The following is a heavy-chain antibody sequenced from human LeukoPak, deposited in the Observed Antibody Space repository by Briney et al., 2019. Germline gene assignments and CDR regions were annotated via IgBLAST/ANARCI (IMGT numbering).Heavy chain of an antibody. CDR2: IHYSGST. J-gene: IGHJ5*02. V-gene: IGHV4-39*07. CDR3: ARVQSRLSWFDP. CDR1: GGSISSSNYY. Sequence: SETLSLTCTVSGGSISSSNYYWGWIRQPPGKGLEWIGSIHYSGSTYYNPSLKSRVTISVDTSKNQFSLKLSSVTAADTAVYYCARVQSRLSWFDPWGQGTLVTVSS.